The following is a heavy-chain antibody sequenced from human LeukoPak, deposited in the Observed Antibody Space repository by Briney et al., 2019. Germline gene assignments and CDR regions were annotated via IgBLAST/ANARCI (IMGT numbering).Heavy chain of an antibody. V-gene: IGHV3-15*01. CDR1: GFSLSNAW. CDR3: TTDRGDNDAFDI. D-gene: IGHD4-17*01. J-gene: IGHJ3*02. CDR2: IKSKTDGGTT. Sequence: GRSLRLSCAASGFSLSNAWMSWVRPVPGKGLEWVGRIKSKTDGGTTDYAAPVKGRFTISRDDSKNTLYLQMNSLKTEDTAVYYCTTDRGDNDAFDIWGQGTMVTVSS.